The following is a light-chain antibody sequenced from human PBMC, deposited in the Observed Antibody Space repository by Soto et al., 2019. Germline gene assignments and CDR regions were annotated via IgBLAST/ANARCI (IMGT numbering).Light chain of an antibody. J-gene: IGKJ4*01. CDR3: QQRNDWVT. CDR2: DAS. Sequence: EVVLTQSPATLSLSPGERATLSCRASQSIRNYLAWYQQKPGQAPRLLIYDASNRATGIPARFSGSGSGTDFILTLSSLEPEDSGVYYCQQRNDWVTFGGGTKVEIK. CDR1: QSIRNY. V-gene: IGKV3-11*01.